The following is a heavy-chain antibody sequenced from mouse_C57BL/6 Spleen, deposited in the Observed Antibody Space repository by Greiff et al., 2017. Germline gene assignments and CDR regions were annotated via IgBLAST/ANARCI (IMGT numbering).Heavy chain of an antibody. Sequence: VQLQQSGAELVRPGTSVKMSCKASGYAFTNYLIEWVKQRPGQGLEWIGVINPGSGGTNYNEKFKGKATLTADKSSSTAYMQLSSLTSEDSAVYFCARFYYGSRRDYAMDYWGQGTSVTVSS. D-gene: IGHD1-1*01. V-gene: IGHV1-54*01. CDR2: INPGSGGT. J-gene: IGHJ4*01. CDR3: ARFYYGSRRDYAMDY. CDR1: GYAFTNYL.